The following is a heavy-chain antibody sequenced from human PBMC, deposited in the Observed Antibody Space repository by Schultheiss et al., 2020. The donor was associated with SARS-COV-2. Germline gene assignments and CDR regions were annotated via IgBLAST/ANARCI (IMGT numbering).Heavy chain of an antibody. V-gene: IGHV1-2*02. CDR3: ATARAIYGDYEYYYYYYGMDV. J-gene: IGHJ6*02. CDR2: MNPNSGNT. CDR1: GYTFTGYY. D-gene: IGHD4-17*01. Sequence: ASVKVSCKASGYTFTGYYMHWVRQATGQGLEWMGWMNPNSGNTGYAQNFQGRVTMTRDTSISTAYMELSSLRSEDTAVYYCATARAIYGDYEYYYYYYGMDVWGQGTTVTVSS.